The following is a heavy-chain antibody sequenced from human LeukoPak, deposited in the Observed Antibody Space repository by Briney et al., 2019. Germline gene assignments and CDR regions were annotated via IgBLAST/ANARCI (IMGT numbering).Heavy chain of an antibody. CDR3: ASYDRYCSSTSCYDTFDI. CDR2: IYHGGST. V-gene: IGHV4-4*02. CDR1: GGSISSSNW. D-gene: IGHD2-2*01. J-gene: IGHJ3*02. Sequence: TSGTLSLTCAVSGGSISSSNWWSWVRQPPGKGLEWIGEIYHGGSTNYNPSLKSRVTMSVDTSKNQFSLKLSSVTAADTAVYYCASYDRYCSSTSCYDTFDIWGQGTMVTVSS.